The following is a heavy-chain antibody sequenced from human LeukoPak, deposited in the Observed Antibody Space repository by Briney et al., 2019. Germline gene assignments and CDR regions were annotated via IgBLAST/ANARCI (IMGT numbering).Heavy chain of an antibody. Sequence: GGSLRLSCAASGFTFSSYAMHWVRQAPGKGLEWVAVISYDGSNKYYADSVKGRFTISRDNSKNTLYLQMNSLRAEDTAVYYCAKVIITMIVVANDAFDIWGQGAMVTVSS. J-gene: IGHJ3*02. D-gene: IGHD3-22*01. V-gene: IGHV3-30-3*01. CDR3: AKVIITMIVVANDAFDI. CDR2: ISYDGSNK. CDR1: GFTFSSYA.